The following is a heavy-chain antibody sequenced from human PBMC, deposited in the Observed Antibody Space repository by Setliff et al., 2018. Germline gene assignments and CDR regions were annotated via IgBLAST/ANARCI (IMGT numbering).Heavy chain of an antibody. CDR2: IIHSGST. Sequence: PSETLSLTCTVSGVSISSSSYYWGWIRQPPGKRLEWIGEIIHSGSTNYNPSLKSRVTISMDTSKNQFSLKVSSVTAADTAVYYCARSFSRREKFLLDYWGQGALVTVSS. CDR1: GVSISSSSYY. CDR3: ARSFSRREKFLLDY. J-gene: IGHJ4*02. V-gene: IGHV4-39*07.